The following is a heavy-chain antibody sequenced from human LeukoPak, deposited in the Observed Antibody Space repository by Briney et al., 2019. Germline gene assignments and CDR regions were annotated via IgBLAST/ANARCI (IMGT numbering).Heavy chain of an antibody. CDR3: ARSRDWYLDY. CDR1: GFAFNIYS. J-gene: IGHJ4*02. V-gene: IGHV3-48*01. Sequence: GGSLRLSCAASGFAFNIYSMNWVRQAPGKGLEWISYITSDTRTIYYADSVKGRFTISRDNAENSLFLQMNSLRVEDTAIYYCARSRDWYLDYWGQGSLVTVSS. D-gene: IGHD3-9*01. CDR2: ITSDTRTI.